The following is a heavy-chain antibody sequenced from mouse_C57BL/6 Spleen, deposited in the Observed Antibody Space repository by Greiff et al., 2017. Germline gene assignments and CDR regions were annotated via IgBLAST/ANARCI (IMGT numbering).Heavy chain of an antibody. Sequence: VKLQQSGAELVKPGASVKISCKASGYTFTDYYINWVKQRPGQGLEWIGKIGPGSGSTYYNAKFKGKATLTADKSSSTAYMQLSSLTSEDSAVYFCARYYGSTSAWFAYWGQGTLVTVSA. CDR2: IGPGSGST. CDR3: ARYYGSTSAWFAY. D-gene: IGHD1-1*01. V-gene: IGHV1-77*01. CDR1: GYTFTDYY. J-gene: IGHJ3*01.